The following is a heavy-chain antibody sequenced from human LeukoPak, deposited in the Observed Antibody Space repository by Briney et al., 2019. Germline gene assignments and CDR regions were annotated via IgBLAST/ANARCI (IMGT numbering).Heavy chain of an antibody. Sequence: ASVKVSCKASGYTFTSYDINWVRQAAGQGLEWMGWMNPNSGNTGYAQKFQGRVTMTRNTSISTAYMELSSLRSEDTAVYYCARGWVVRGVSRRFDPWGQGTLVTVSS. D-gene: IGHD3-10*01. V-gene: IGHV1-8*01. CDR1: GYTFTSYD. CDR3: ARGWVVRGVSRRFDP. J-gene: IGHJ5*02. CDR2: MNPNSGNT.